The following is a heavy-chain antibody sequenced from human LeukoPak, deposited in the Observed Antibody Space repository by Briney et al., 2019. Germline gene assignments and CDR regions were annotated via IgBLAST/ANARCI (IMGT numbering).Heavy chain of an antibody. CDR3: VRHSDCGGRDCFSDS. Sequence: PSETLSLTCTASGDSITTTSYYWAWIRQPPGEGLEYIGAIFYSGTAYYNPSLKSRVTISVDTSQNLFSLWLNSVTAADTAVYYCVRHSDCGGRDCFSDSWGQGALVTVSS. V-gene: IGHV4-39*01. CDR1: GDSITTTSYY. J-gene: IGHJ4*02. CDR2: IFYSGTA. D-gene: IGHD2-21*02.